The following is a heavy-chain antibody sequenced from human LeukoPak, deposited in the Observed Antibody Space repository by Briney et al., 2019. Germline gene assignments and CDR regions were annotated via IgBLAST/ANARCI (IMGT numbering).Heavy chain of an antibody. CDR2: ISRNSGSI. V-gene: IGHV3-9*01. CDR1: GFTFDDYA. Sequence: GGSLRLSCAASGFTFDDYAMHWVRQAPGKGLEWVSGISRNSGSIGYADSVKGRFTISRDNAKNSLYLQMNSLRAEDTALYYCAKAVPGGYFDYWGQGTLVTVSS. J-gene: IGHJ4*02. D-gene: IGHD1-14*01. CDR3: AKAVPGGYFDY.